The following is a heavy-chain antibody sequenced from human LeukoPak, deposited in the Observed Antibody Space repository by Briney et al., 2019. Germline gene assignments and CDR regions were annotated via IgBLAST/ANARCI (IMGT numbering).Heavy chain of an antibody. J-gene: IGHJ6*03. CDR3: ARDSPRDNIIYYYYMDV. CDR2: IYPTGAT. Sequence: PQTLSLTRTVSGASISSSYCSWIRQPAGEGLERIGRIYPTGATHYNPSLRSRVTISVDKSNNQFSLELNSVTAADTAIYYCARDSPRDNIIYYYYMDVWGKGTTVTVSS. CDR1: GASISSSY. V-gene: IGHV4-4*07. D-gene: IGHD5-24*01.